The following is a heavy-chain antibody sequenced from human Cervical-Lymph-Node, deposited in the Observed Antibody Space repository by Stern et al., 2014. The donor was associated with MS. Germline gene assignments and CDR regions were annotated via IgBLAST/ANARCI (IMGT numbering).Heavy chain of an antibody. J-gene: IGHJ2*01. CDR1: GYTFTGYH. Sequence: QVQLVQSGAEVKKPGASVKVSCKASGYTFTGYHMHWVRQAPGQGLEWMAWINPNSGATNYAQKFHGRVTLTRDTSIRTAYMELSGLISDDTAVYYCARDRGSTSSSVFWFFDLWGRGTLVTVSS. D-gene: IGHD6-6*01. CDR3: ARDRGSTSSSVFWFFDL. V-gene: IGHV1-2*02. CDR2: INPNSGAT.